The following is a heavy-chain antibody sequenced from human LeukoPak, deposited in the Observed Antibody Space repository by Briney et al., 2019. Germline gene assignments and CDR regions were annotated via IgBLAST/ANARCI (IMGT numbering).Heavy chain of an antibody. V-gene: IGHV3-23*01. Sequence: GGSLRLSCAASGFTFSSYSMNWVRQAPGKGLKWVSAISGSGGSTYYADSVKGRFTISRDNSKNTLYLQMNSLRAEDTAVYYCAKGSDIFPYYFDYWGQGTLVTVSS. CDR2: ISGSGGST. CDR1: GFTFSSYS. J-gene: IGHJ4*02. D-gene: IGHD3-9*01. CDR3: AKGSDIFPYYFDY.